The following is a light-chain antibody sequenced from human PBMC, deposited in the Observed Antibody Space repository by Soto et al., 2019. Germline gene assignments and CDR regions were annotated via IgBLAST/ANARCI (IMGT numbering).Light chain of an antibody. CDR2: EVT. CDR3: SPYTSSITYV. J-gene: IGLJ1*01. CDR1: SSDVGGYNY. V-gene: IGLV2-14*01. Sequence: QSALTQPASVSGSPGQSITISCTGTSSDVGGYNYVSWYQQHPGKAPKLMIYEVTNRPSGVSNRFSGSKSGNTASLSISGLQADDEADYYCSPYTSSITYVFGTGTKVTVL.